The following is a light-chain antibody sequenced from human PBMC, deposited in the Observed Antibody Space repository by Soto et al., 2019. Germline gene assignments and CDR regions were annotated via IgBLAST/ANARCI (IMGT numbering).Light chain of an antibody. CDR3: QQYGDSRV. CDR2: AAY. J-gene: IGKJ3*01. V-gene: IGKV3-20*01. CDR1: QSVTDNY. Sequence: DSVLTQSPGTLSSSPGERATLFCRASQSVTDNYLAWYQHKPGQPPRLLIYAAYSRATGIPDRFSGSGSGTDFTLTISRLEPEDFAVYYCQQYGDSRVFGPGTKVYI.